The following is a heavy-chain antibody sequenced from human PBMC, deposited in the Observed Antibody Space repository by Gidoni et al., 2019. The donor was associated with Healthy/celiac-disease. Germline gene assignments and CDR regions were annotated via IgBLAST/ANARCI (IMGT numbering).Heavy chain of an antibody. CDR1: RFTFSRYC. J-gene: IGHJ4*02. CDR3: ARDPFPITFGGVIRY. CDR2: IKQDGSEK. D-gene: IGHD3-16*02. V-gene: IGHV3-7*01. Sequence: EVQLVASGGGLVQHGGSLRLSCAASRFTFSRYCMCWVRQAPGKGLDWVVNIKQDGSEKYYVDSVEGRFTISRENAKNSLYLQMNSLRAEDTAVYYCARDPFPITFGGVIRYWGQGTLVTVSS.